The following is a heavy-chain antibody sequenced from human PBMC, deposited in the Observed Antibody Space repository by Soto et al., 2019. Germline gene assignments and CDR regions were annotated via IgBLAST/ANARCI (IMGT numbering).Heavy chain of an antibody. V-gene: IGHV1-2*04. CDR1: GYTFTGYY. Sequence: ASVKVSCKASGYTFTGYYMHWVRQAPGQGLEWMGWINPNSGGTNYAQKFQGWVTMTRDTSISTAYMELSRLRSDDTAVYYCARSIRITGTRGTPYYFDYWGQGTLVTVSS. CDR3: ARSIRITGTRGTPYYFDY. J-gene: IGHJ4*02. D-gene: IGHD1-20*01. CDR2: INPNSGGT.